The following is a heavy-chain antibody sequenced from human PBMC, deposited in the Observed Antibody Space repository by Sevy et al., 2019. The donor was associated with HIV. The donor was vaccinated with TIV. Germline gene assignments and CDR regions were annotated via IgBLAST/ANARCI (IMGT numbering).Heavy chain of an antibody. CDR3: ARDLEFYDYGAYGPSFMPDY. V-gene: IGHV3-33*01. Sequence: GESLKISCAASGFTFSSYGMHWVRQAPGKGLEWVAVIWFDGSNTFYADSVKGRFTISRDIAKNTLHLQMNSLGAEDTAVYYCARDLEFYDYGAYGPSFMPDYWGQGTLVTVSS. CDR1: GFTFSSYG. CDR2: IWFDGSNT. J-gene: IGHJ4*02. D-gene: IGHD4-17*01.